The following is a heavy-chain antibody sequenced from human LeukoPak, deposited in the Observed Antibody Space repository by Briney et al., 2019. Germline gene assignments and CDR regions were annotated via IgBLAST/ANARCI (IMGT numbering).Heavy chain of an antibody. V-gene: IGHV3-20*04. CDR1: GFTFGDYG. CDR3: ARGGIVVVTAIHY. D-gene: IGHD2-21*02. J-gene: IGHJ4*02. CDR2: LNWNGDNT. Sequence: PGGSLRLSCAASGFTFGDYGMSWVRQAPGKGLEWVSGLNWNGDNTGYADSVKGRFTISRDNAKNSLYLQMNSLRAEDTAVYYCARGGIVVVTAIHYWGQGTLVTVSS.